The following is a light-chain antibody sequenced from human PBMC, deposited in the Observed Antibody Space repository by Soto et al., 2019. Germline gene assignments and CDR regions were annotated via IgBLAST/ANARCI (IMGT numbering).Light chain of an antibody. Sequence: IVLTQSPGTLSLSPGERATLSCRASQSVSSSDLAWYQQKPGQAPRLLIYSASSRATGIPDRFSGSGSGTDFTLTISRLEPEDFAVYYCQQYDTFGQGTKXEIK. CDR2: SAS. CDR1: QSVSSSD. CDR3: QQYDT. V-gene: IGKV3-20*01. J-gene: IGKJ2*01.